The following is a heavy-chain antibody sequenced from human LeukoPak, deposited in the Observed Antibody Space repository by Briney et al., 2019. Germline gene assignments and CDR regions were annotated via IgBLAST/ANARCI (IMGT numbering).Heavy chain of an antibody. J-gene: IGHJ6*02. Sequence: PGGSLRLSCAASGFTFSSYAMSWVRQAPGKGLEWVSVISGTGANTYYADSVKGRFTISRDNSKNTLYLQMNSLRAKDTAVYYCAKLSQPYYYYGMDVWGQGTTVTVSS. CDR3: AKLSQPYYYYGMDV. V-gene: IGHV3-23*01. CDR1: GFTFSSYA. CDR2: ISGTGANT.